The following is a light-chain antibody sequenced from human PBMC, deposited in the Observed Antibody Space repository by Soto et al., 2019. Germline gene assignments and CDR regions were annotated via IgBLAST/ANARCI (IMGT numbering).Light chain of an antibody. CDR1: QSDLYSSNNKNY. V-gene: IGKV4-1*01. CDR3: QQYYSTPLT. J-gene: IGKJ1*01. CDR2: WAS. Sequence: DIVMTQSPDSLAVSLGERATINCKSSQSDLYSSNNKNYLAWYQQKPGQPPKLLIYWASTRESGVPDRFSGSGSGTDFTLTISSLQAEDVAVYYCQQYYSTPLTFGQGTKVEIK.